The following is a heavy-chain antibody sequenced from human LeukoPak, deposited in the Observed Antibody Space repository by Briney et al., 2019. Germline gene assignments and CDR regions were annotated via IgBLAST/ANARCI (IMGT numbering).Heavy chain of an antibody. V-gene: IGHV3-21*01. CDR2: ISSSSSYI. D-gene: IGHD3-3*01. Sequence: PGGSLRLSCAASGFTFSSYGMHWVRQAPGKGLEWVSSISSSSSYIYYADSVKGRFTISRDNAKNSLYLQMNSLRAEDTAVYYCARPYDFWSGYYPDYWGQGTLVTVSS. J-gene: IGHJ4*02. CDR3: ARPYDFWSGYYPDY. CDR1: GFTFSSYG.